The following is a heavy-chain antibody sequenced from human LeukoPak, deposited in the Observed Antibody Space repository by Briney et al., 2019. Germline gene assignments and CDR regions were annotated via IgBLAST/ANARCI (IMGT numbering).Heavy chain of an antibody. J-gene: IGHJ4*02. CDR2: ISACNGNT. Sequence: ASVKVSCKASGYTFTSYGISWVRQAPGQGLEWMGWISACNGNTNYAQKLQGRVTMTTDTSTSTAYMELRSLRSDDTAVYYCARDQRIAARPATAIPQYWGQGTLVTVSS. CDR1: GYTFTSYG. CDR3: ARDQRIAARPATAIPQY. V-gene: IGHV1-18*01. D-gene: IGHD2-2*02.